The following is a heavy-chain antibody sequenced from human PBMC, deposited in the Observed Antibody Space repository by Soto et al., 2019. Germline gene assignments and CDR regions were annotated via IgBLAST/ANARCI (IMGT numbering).Heavy chain of an antibody. D-gene: IGHD1-1*01. CDR3: ARERADRTGVYGMDV. J-gene: IGHJ6*02. CDR1: GGSITTHQ. Sequence: SETLSITCTASGGSITTHQWNWIRQPPGKGLEWIGGYSCFTKYNPSLESRASISVDRSKNQFSLKLSSVTAADTAVYYCARERADRTGVYGMDVWGQGTTV. CDR2: YSCFT. V-gene: IGHV4-59*11.